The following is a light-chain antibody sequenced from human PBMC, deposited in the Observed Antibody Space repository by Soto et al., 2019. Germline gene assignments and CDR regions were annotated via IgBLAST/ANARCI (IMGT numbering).Light chain of an antibody. CDR2: DVS. CDR1: SGDVGAYNY. J-gene: IGLJ1*01. CDR3: ASNPRSGTRV. Sequence: QSALTQPASVSGSPGQSITLSCTGTSGDVGAYNYVSWYQQHPGKAPKLMIFDVSNRPSGVSDRFSGSKSGNTASLTISGLQGEDEADYYCASNPRSGTRVFGTGTKVTVL. V-gene: IGLV2-14*03.